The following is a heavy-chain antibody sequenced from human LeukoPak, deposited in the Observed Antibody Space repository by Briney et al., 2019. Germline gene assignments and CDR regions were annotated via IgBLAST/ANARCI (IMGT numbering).Heavy chain of an antibody. CDR3: ARGRLSLYGSGSYYEYNWFDP. CDR1: GGSFSGYY. V-gene: IGHV4-34*01. Sequence: PSETLSLTCAVYGGSFSGYYWSWIRQPPGKGLEWIGEINQSGSTNHNPALKSRFTISVDTPKNQFSLKLSSVPAADTAVYYCARGRLSLYGSGSYYEYNWFDPWGQGTLVTVSS. D-gene: IGHD3-10*01. J-gene: IGHJ5*02. CDR2: INQSGST.